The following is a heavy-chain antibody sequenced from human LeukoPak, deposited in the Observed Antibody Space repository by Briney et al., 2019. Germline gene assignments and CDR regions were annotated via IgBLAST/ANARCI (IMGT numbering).Heavy chain of an antibody. Sequence: ASVKVSCNASGYTFTSYGISWVRQAPGQGLEWMGWISAYNGNTNYAQKLQGRVTMTTDTSTSTAYMELRSLRSDDTAVYYCARFVWFGEWVDYWGQGTLVTVSS. CDR3: ARFVWFGEWVDY. V-gene: IGHV1-18*01. D-gene: IGHD3-10*01. J-gene: IGHJ4*02. CDR1: GYTFTSYG. CDR2: ISAYNGNT.